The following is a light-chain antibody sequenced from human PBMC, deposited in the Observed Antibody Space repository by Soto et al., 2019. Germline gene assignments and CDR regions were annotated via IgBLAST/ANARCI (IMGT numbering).Light chain of an antibody. Sequence: ELVMTQSPAPLSVSPGERATLSCRARRSVSSNLAWYQQKPGQTPRLLIYGASAMATGIPARFSGSASGTEFTLTISSLQSEDFAVYYCQQYNNWPFTFGPGTKVDIK. V-gene: IGKV3-15*01. CDR1: RSVSSN. J-gene: IGKJ3*01. CDR2: GAS. CDR3: QQYNNWPFT.